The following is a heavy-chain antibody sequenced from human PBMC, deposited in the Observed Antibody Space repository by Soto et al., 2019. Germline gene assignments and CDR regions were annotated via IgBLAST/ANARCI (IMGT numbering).Heavy chain of an antibody. CDR2: ISSSGETI. V-gene: IGHV3-11*01. J-gene: IGHJ6*02. CDR1: EFPFSDYY. Sequence: QVQLVESGGGWVKPEGSLRLSGEASEFPFSDYYMNWVRKAPGKGLGWVSYISSSGETIYYADSVKGRFTISRDNAKSSLYLQINSLRAEDTAVYYCARTHRDPYYYYYGMDVWGQGTTVTVSS. CDR3: ARTHRDPYYYYYGMDV.